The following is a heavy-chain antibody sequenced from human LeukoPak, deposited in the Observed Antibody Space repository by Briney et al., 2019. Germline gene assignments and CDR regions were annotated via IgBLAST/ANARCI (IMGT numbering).Heavy chain of an antibody. Sequence: PGGSLRLSCAASGFTFGDTWMNWARQAPGKGLEWVASINHNGNVNYYVDSVKGRFTISRDNAKNSLYLQMSNLRAGDTAVYFCARGGGLDVWGQGATVTVSS. CDR2: INHNGNVN. CDR3: ARGGGLDV. J-gene: IGHJ6*02. CDR1: GFTFGDTW. V-gene: IGHV3-7*03. D-gene: IGHD3-16*01.